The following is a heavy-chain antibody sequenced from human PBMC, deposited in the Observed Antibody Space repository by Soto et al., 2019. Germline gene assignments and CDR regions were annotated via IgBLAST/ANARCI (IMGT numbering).Heavy chain of an antibody. CDR3: ALQNGDTAMVSLDY. J-gene: IGHJ4*02. CDR2: IYYSGST. V-gene: IGHV4-30-4*01. CDR1: GGSISSGDYY. Sequence: SETLSLTCTVSGGSISSGDYYWSWIRQPPGKGLEWIGYIYYSGSTYYNPSLKSRVTISVDTSKNQFSLKLSSVTAADTAVYYCALQNGDTAMVSLDYWGQGTLVTVSS. D-gene: IGHD5-18*01.